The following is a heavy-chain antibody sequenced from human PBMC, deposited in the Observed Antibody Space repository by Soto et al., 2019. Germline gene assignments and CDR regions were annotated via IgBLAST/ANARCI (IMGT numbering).Heavy chain of an antibody. CDR3: ASGKWSLDY. D-gene: IGHD2-15*01. J-gene: IGHJ4*02. CDR1: GFTFSDYY. V-gene: IGHV3-11*01. Sequence: QVQLVESGGGLVNPGGSLRLSCVASGFTFSDYYMGWIRQAPGKGLEWVSYISNSDYTTYYSDSVKGRFNISRDNAKNSLYLQLSGRSVEDTAGYYCASGKWSLDYWGQGTLVTASS. CDR2: ISNSDYTT.